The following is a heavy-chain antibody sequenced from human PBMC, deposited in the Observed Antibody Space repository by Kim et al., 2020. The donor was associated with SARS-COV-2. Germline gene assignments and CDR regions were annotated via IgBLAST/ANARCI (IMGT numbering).Heavy chain of an antibody. J-gene: IGHJ5*02. CDR2: HN. D-gene: IGHD2-15*01. V-gene: IGHV6-1*01. Sequence: HNDYAVSVKSRITITPDTSMNPFSLQLSSVTPEDTAVYYCARAAEGFDPWGQGTLVTVSS. CDR3: ARAAEGFDP.